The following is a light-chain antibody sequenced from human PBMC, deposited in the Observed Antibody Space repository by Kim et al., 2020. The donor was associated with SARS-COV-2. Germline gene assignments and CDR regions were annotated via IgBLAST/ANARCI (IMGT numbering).Light chain of an antibody. Sequence: DIQMTQSPSTLSASVGDRVTITCRTSQNVNNWLAWYQLKPGRGPKLLLYQVSTLHSGVPSRFSGAGRSDTQFTLTINGLQTDDSALYSCPQYGDGWTFGQGTKLEI. CDR1: QNVNNW. CDR2: QVS. CDR3: PQYGDGWT. V-gene: IGKV1-5*03. J-gene: IGKJ1*01.